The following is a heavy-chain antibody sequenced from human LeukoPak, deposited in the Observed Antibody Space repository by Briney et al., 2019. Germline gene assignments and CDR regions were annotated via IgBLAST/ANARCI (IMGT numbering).Heavy chain of an antibody. J-gene: IGHJ6*03. CDR3: ARASSSSWLGLNYYYYYMDV. CDR2: TRNKANSYTT. D-gene: IGHD6-13*01. Sequence: GGSLRLSCAASGFTFSDHYMDWVRQAPGKGLEWVGRTRNKANSYTTEYAASVKGRFTISRDDSKNSLYLQMNSLKTEDTAVYYCARASSSSWLGLNYYYYYMDVWGKGTTVTISS. V-gene: IGHV3-72*01. CDR1: GFTFSDHY.